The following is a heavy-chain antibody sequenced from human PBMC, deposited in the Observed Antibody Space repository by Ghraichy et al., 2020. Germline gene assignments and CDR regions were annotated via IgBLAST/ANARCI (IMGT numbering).Heavy chain of an antibody. CDR3: AKWLKGGYYVVDY. CDR2: LSATGGAT. J-gene: IGHJ4*02. V-gene: IGHV3-23*01. Sequence: EGSLRLSCAASGFTFGTYAMSWVRQAPGKGLEWVSALSATGGATYYADSVKGRFTISRDNSKNTLYLQMNSLRVEDTAVYYCAKWLKGGYYVVDYWGPGTLVTVSS. D-gene: IGHD3-3*01. CDR1: GFTFGTYA.